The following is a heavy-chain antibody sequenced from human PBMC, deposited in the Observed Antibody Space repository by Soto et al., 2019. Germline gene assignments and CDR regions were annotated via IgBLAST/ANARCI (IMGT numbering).Heavy chain of an antibody. J-gene: IGHJ6*04. CDR3: ASSGGGYCSSTSCFFPMDV. D-gene: IGHD2-2*01. V-gene: IGHV4-31*03. CDR1: GASISRGGYY. Sequence: TSATLSLTCTISGASISRGGYYWSWVRQHPGKGLEWIGCIYYSGSTYYNPSLKSRVTISVDTSKNQFSLKLSSVTAADTAVYYCASSGGGYCSSTSCFFPMDVWGKGTTVTVSS. CDR2: IYYSGST.